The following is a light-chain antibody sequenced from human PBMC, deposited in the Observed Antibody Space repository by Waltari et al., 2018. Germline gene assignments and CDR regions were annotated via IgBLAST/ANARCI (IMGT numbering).Light chain of an antibody. J-gene: IGKJ1*01. CDR1: QGVGNN. Sequence: EIVMTQSPATLSVSPGERATLSCRASQGVGNNLVWYQHKPGQAPRLLMYGASIRSVDFPSRFSGSGSGTEFTLTISGLQSEDFALYYCQQYYNWPRTFGQGTKVEIK. CDR3: QQYYNWPRT. CDR2: GAS. V-gene: IGKV3D-15*01.